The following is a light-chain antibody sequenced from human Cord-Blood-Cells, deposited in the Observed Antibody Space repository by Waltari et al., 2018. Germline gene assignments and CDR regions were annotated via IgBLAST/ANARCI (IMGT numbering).Light chain of an antibody. V-gene: IGLV2-23*01. CDR1: SSDVGSYNL. CDR2: EGS. Sequence: QSALTQPASVSGSPGQSITISCTGPSSDVGSYNLVSWYQQHPGKAPKLMIYEGSTRPSGVSNRFSGSKSGNTASLTISGLQAEDEADYYCCSYAGSSTLVFGGWTKLTVL. J-gene: IGLJ2*01. CDR3: CSYAGSSTLV.